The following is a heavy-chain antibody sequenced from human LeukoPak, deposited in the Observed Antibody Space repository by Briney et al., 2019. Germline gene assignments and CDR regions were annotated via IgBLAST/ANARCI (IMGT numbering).Heavy chain of an antibody. Sequence: PSETLSLTCAVYGGSFSGYYWSWIRQAPGKGLEWLIFISYDGSNKYYADSVKGRFTISRDNSKNTLYLQMNSLRAEDTAVYYCARDTYGSDYWGQGTLVTVSS. CDR2: ISYDGSNK. V-gene: IGHV3-30*03. CDR1: GGSFSGYY. J-gene: IGHJ4*02. D-gene: IGHD3-10*01. CDR3: ARDTYGSDY.